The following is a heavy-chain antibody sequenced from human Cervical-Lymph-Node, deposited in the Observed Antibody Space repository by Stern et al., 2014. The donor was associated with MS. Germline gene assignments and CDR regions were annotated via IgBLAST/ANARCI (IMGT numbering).Heavy chain of an antibody. CDR1: GGTLSTSA. Sequence: VQLVESGAEVKKPGSSVKVSCKASGGTLSTSAIRWVRQAPGQGLEWMGGVNPIFNTAAYAQKFQGRVPITADKTANTVYMEVSSLRPEDTAVYYCAKDPPLGVLLEGGYKCFDVDVWGQGTTVTVSS. CDR3: AKDPPLGVLLEGGYKCFDVDV. J-gene: IGHJ6*02. CDR2: VNPIFNTA. D-gene: IGHD3-3*01. V-gene: IGHV1-69*06.